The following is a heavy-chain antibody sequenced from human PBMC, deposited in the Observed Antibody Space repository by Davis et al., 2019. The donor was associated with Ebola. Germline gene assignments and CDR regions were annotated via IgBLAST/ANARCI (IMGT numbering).Heavy chain of an antibody. V-gene: IGHV1-69*13. CDR2: IIPKSGTV. D-gene: IGHD3-9*01. CDR1: GVTFSRYA. Sequence: SVKVSCKASGVTFSRYAINWVRQAPGQGLEWMGGIIPKSGTVNYAKKSQSRVTITADESTSTVYMEMSSLRSEDTAVYYCASTFTELRYGPQVYWGQGTLVTVSS. CDR3: ASTFTELRYGPQVY. J-gene: IGHJ4*02.